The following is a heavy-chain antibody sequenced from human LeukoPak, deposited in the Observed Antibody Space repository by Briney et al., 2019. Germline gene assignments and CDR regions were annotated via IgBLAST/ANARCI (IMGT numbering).Heavy chain of an antibody. CDR1: GFTFDDYA. CDR2: ISWNSGSI. D-gene: IGHD4-17*01. J-gene: IGHJ6*03. V-gene: IGHV3-9*01. Sequence: GGSLRLSCAASGFTFDDYAMHWVRQAPGKGLEWVSGISWNSGSIGYADSVKGRFTISRDNAKNSLYLQMNSLRAEDTAVYYCARDYGYYYMDVWGKGTTVTVSS. CDR3: ARDYGYYYMDV.